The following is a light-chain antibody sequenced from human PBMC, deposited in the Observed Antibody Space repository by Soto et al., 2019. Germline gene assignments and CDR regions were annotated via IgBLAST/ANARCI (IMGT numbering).Light chain of an antibody. CDR1: HSITSY. Sequence: VSQGARATLSCRARHSITSYLAWYQQKPGQAPRLLIYGASSRATGIPARFSGSGSGTDFTLTISSLQPSDFATYYCQQYNTYPLTFGGGTKVDIK. J-gene: IGKJ4*01. CDR3: QQYNTYPLT. V-gene: IGKV3-15*01. CDR2: GAS.